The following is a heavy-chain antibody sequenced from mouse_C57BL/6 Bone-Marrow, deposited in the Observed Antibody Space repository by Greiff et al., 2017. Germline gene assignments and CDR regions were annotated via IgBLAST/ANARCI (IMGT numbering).Heavy chain of an antibody. D-gene: IGHD3-2*02. CDR1: GYTFTSYW. Sequence: VQLQQPGAELVKPGASVKLSCKASGYTFTSYWMHWVKQRPGQGLEWIGMIHPNSGSTNYNEKFKSKATLTVDKSSSTAYMQLSSLTSEDSAVYYCAREGGRQLSYFDYWGQGTTLTVSS. V-gene: IGHV1-64*01. J-gene: IGHJ2*01. CDR3: AREGGRQLSYFDY. CDR2: IHPNSGST.